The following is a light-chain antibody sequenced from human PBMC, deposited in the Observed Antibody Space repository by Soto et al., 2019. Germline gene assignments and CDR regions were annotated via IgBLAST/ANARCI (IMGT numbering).Light chain of an antibody. J-gene: IGKJ1*01. CDR2: DAS. V-gene: IGKV3-11*01. CDR1: QSVIIH. CDR3: QQRSNWPWT. Sequence: EMVLTQSPATVSPSTGERVTLSCRASQSVIIHLAWSQQKPGQAARILMYDASNRATGVPARFSGSGSGTDLTLTISSLEPEDFAVYYCQQRSNWPWTFGQGTKVDIK.